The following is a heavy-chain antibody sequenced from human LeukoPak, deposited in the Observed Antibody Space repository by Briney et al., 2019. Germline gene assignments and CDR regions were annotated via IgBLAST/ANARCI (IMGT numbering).Heavy chain of an antibody. J-gene: IGHJ5*02. Sequence: GGSLRLSCAASGFTFSSYSMNWVRQAAGKGLEWVSSLSSSSSYIHYADSVKGRFTISRDNAKNSLYLQMNSLRAEDTAVYYCASQTVTTCSSWFDPWGQGTLVTVSS. CDR2: LSSSSSYI. D-gene: IGHD4-17*01. CDR1: GFTFSSYS. CDR3: ASQTVTTCSSWFDP. V-gene: IGHV3-21*01.